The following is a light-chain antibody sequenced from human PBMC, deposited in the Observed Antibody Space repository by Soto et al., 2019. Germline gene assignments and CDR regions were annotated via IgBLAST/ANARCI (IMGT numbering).Light chain of an antibody. Sequence: AIQLTQSPSSLSASVGDRVTITCRASQGISSALAWYQQKPGKTPKLLIYDASSLESGVPSRFSGSGSGTDFTLTISSLQPEDFATYYCQQFNSYPLFGGGTKVEIK. V-gene: IGKV1-13*02. CDR1: QGISSA. J-gene: IGKJ4*01. CDR3: QQFNSYPL. CDR2: DAS.